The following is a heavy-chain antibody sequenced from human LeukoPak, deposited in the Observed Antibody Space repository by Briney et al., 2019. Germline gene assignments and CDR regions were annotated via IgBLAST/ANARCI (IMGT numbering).Heavy chain of an antibody. CDR3: ALSSSWYGGFFDY. Sequence: PGGSLRLSCAASGVTFDDFTMYWVRHTPGKGLEWVALINWDGGSTYYADTVKGRFTISRDNSKNTLYLQMNSLRAEDTAVYYCALSSSWYGGFFDYWGQGTLVTVSS. D-gene: IGHD6-13*01. V-gene: IGHV3-43*01. CDR1: GVTFDDFT. J-gene: IGHJ4*02. CDR2: INWDGGST.